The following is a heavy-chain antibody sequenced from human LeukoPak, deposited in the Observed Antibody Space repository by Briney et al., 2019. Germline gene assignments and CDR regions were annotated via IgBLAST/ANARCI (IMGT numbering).Heavy chain of an antibody. D-gene: IGHD3-10*01. J-gene: IGHJ5*02. CDR1: GGSISSSDW. V-gene: IGHV4/OR15-8*02. CDR2: IHHPETP. CDR3: STGDLRGS. Sequence: PSETLSLTCAVSGGSISSSDWWSWVRQPPGKGLEWIGEIHHPETPNYTPPLTIYNPSLKSRVTMSIDKSKNQFSLRLNSVTAADTAVYFCSTGDLRGSWGQGTLVTVSS.